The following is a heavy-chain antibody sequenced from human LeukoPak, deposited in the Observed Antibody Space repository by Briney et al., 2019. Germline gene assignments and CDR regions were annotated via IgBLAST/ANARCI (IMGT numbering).Heavy chain of an antibody. V-gene: IGHV1-69*05. CDR3: ALDSSSTVDY. CDR2: TIPIFGTA. CDR1: GGTFSSYA. D-gene: IGHD6-6*01. J-gene: IGHJ4*02. Sequence: GASVRVSCKASGGTFSSYAISWVRQAPGQGLEWMGRTIPIFGTANYAQKFQGRVAITTGESTSTAYMELSSLRSEDTAVYYCALDSSSTVDYWGQGTLVTVSS.